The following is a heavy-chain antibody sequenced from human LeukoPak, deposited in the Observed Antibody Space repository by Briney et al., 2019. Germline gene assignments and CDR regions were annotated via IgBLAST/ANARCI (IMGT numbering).Heavy chain of an antibody. D-gene: IGHD6-19*01. CDR3: ARSSSGWYGLDY. CDR2: IIPILGIA. J-gene: IGHJ4*02. CDR1: GGTFSSYA. Sequence: ASVTVSCKASGGTFSSYAISWVRQAPGQGLEWMGRIIPILGIANYAQKFQGRVTITADKSTSTAYMELSSLRSEDTAVYYCARSSSGWYGLDYWGQGTLVTVSS. V-gene: IGHV1-69*04.